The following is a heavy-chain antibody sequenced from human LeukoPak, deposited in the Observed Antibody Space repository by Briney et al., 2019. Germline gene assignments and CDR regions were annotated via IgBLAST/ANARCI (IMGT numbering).Heavy chain of an antibody. CDR2: ISGSGGST. CDR1: GFTFSSYA. CDR3: AKAPPNVLLWFGELLSVFDY. J-gene: IGHJ4*02. V-gene: IGHV3-23*01. D-gene: IGHD3-10*01. Sequence: QAGGFLRLSCAASGFTFSSYAMSWVRQAPGKGLEWVSAISGSGGSTYYADSVKGRFTISRDNSKNTLYLQMNSLRAEDTAVYYCAKAPPNVLLWFGELLSVFDYWGQGTLVTVSS.